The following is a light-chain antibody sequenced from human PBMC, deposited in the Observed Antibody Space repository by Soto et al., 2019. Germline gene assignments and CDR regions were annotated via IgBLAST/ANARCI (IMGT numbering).Light chain of an antibody. CDR3: QQYNSHST. Sequence: DIQMTQSPSTLSASVGDSVTVTCRARQSISTWLAWYQQKPGRAPKLLIYDSSSLESGVPSRFSGSGSGTDFTLTISSLQPDDFATYYCQQYNSHSTFGHGTRLEI. CDR2: DSS. V-gene: IGKV1-5*01. CDR1: QSISTW. J-gene: IGKJ5*01.